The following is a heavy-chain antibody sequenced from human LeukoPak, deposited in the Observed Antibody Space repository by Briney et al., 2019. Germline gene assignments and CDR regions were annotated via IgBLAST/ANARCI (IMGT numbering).Heavy chain of an antibody. CDR3: ARAESERGDGYNWEGFDY. V-gene: IGHV1-69*05. CDR2: IIPIFGTA. D-gene: IGHD5-24*01. CDR1: GGTFSSYA. J-gene: IGHJ4*02. Sequence: SVKVSRKASGGTFSSYAISWVRQAPGQGLEWMGRIIPIFGTANYAQKFQGRVTITTDESTSTAYMELSSLRSEDTAVYYCARAESERGDGYNWEGFDYWGQGTLVTVSS.